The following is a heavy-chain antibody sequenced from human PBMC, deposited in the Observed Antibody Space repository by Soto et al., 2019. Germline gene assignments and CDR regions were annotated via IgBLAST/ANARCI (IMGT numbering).Heavy chain of an antibody. CDR2: FIPVYRTL. V-gene: IGHV1-69*13. CDR3: STEVIWIGYFTVDS. D-gene: IGHD3-3*01. J-gene: IGHJ4*02. Sequence: ASVKVSCKASGGSFGNSAINWVRQTPGQGLEWLGGFIPVYRTLNYAQKFQGRVTITADESTGTAFMTLSSLASDDTAVYYCSTEVIWIGYFTVDSWGQGTRVTVSS. CDR1: GGSFGNSA.